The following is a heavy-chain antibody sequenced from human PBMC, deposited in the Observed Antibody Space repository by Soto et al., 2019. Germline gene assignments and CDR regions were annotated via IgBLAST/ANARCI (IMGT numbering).Heavy chain of an antibody. J-gene: IGHJ6*02. CDR3: ARDGDIVVVPAPSSTGYYYYYGMDV. V-gene: IGHV4-4*07. CDR2: IYTSGST. Sequence: SETLSLTCTVSCGSISSYYWSWIRQPAGKGLEWIGRIYTSGSTNHNPSLKSRVTMSVDTSKNQFSLKLSSVTAADTAVYYCARDGDIVVVPAPSSTGYYYYYGMDVWGQGSTVTVSS. D-gene: IGHD2-2*01. CDR1: CGSISSYY.